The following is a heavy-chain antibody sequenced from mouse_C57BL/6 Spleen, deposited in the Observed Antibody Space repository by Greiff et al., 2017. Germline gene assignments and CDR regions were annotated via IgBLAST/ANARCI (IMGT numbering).Heavy chain of an antibody. CDR1: GFTFSSYA. V-gene: IGHV5-9-1*02. Sequence: EVQVVESGEGLVKPGGSLKLSCAASGFTFSSYAMSWVRQTPEKRLEWVAYISSGGDYIYYADTVKGRFTISRDNARNTLYLQMSSLKSEDTAMYYCLGNIYYYAMDYWGQGTSVTVSS. J-gene: IGHJ4*01. CDR3: LGNIYYYAMDY. D-gene: IGHD2-1*01. CDR2: ISSGGDYI.